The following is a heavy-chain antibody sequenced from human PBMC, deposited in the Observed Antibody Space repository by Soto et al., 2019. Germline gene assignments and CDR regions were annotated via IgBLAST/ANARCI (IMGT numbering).Heavy chain of an antibody. CDR3: AREGFYAMDV. CDR1: GFTFSSYD. CDR2: ISSSGETV. V-gene: IGHV3-48*03. J-gene: IGHJ6*02. Sequence: EVQLLESGGGVVQPGGSLRLSCEVSGFTFSSYDMYWVRQATGKGLEWVAYISSSGETVYYAGSVQGRFTLSRDNAKNSLYLQMSSLGAEDTAVYYCAREGFYAMDVWGQGTTVTVSS. D-gene: IGHD2-2*01.